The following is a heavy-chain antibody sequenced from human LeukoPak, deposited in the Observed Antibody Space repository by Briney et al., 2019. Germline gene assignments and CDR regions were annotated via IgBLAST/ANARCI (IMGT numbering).Heavy chain of an antibody. CDR2: INQNGGEK. V-gene: IGHV3-7*01. D-gene: IGHD1-7*01. CDR1: GFTFSDYW. J-gene: IGHJ4*02. Sequence: GGSLRLSCAVSGFTFSDYWMNWVRQAPGKGLEWVASINQNGGEKYYVDSVKGRFTISRDNPRNSLYLQMSSLRAEDTAVYYCARAGLSGTKYYFDYWGQGTLVTVSS. CDR3: ARAGLSGTKYYFDY.